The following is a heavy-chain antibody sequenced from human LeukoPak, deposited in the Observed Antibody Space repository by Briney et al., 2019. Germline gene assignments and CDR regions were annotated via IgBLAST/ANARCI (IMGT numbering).Heavy chain of an antibody. CDR3: ARGPNGSGSYYHHYYYYMDV. CDR1: GGTFSSYA. D-gene: IGHD3-10*01. Sequence: SVKVSCKASGGTFSSYAISWVRQAPGQGLEWMGGIIPIFGTANYAQKFQGRVTITADESTSTAYMELSSLRSEDTAVYYCARGPNGSGSYYHHYYYYMDVWGKGTTVTVSS. V-gene: IGHV1-69*01. J-gene: IGHJ6*03. CDR2: IIPIFGTA.